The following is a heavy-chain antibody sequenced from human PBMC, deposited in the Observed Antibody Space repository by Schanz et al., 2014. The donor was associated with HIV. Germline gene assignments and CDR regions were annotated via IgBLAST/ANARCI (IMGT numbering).Heavy chain of an antibody. V-gene: IGHV3-13*01. CDR3: AKAAVTDYLDY. J-gene: IGHJ4*02. D-gene: IGHD2-21*02. Sequence: EVQLVESGGGLVQPGGSLRLSCAASGFTFSNYDMHWVRQATGKSLEWVSVIHTTGDTYYSASVEGRFTISRDNAKNSLYLQMNSLRAGDTAVYYCAKAAVTDYLDYWGQGTLVTVSS. CDR2: IHTTGDT. CDR1: GFTFSNYD.